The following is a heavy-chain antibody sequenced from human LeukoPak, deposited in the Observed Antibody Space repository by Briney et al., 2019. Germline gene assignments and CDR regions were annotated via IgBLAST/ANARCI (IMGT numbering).Heavy chain of an antibody. V-gene: IGHV1-46*01. Sequence: ASVKASCKASGYTFTSYYMHWVRQAPGQGLEWMGIINPSGGSTSYAQKFQGRVTMTRDMSTSTVYMELSSLRSEDTAVYYCASLEDYYDSSGYYQDYWGQGTLVTVSS. D-gene: IGHD3-22*01. J-gene: IGHJ4*02. CDR2: INPSGGST. CDR1: GYTFTSYY. CDR3: ASLEDYYDSSGYYQDY.